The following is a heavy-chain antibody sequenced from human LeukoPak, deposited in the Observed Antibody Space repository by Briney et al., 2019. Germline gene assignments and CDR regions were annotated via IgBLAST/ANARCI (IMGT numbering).Heavy chain of an antibody. D-gene: IGHD6-19*01. Sequence: PGGSLRLSCAASGFTFDDYAMHWVRQAPGKGLEWVSLISGDGGSTYYADSVKGRFTISRDNSKNSLYLQMNSLRTEDTAVYYCASFPSSGWYVSGNDFWGQGTLVTVSS. CDR3: ASFPSSGWYVSGNDF. J-gene: IGHJ4*02. CDR1: GFTFDDYA. V-gene: IGHV3-43*02. CDR2: ISGDGGST.